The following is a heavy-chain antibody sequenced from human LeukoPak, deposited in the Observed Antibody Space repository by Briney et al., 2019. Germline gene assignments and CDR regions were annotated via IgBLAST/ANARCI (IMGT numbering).Heavy chain of an antibody. J-gene: IGHJ6*04. Sequence: PGGSLRLSCAASGFTFSSYWMHWVRQAPGKGLVWVSRINSDGSSTSYADSVKGRFTISRDNAKNTLYLQMNSLRAEDTAVYYCARDPFYCSGGSCYSNYYYGMDVWGKGTTVTVSS. CDR3: ARDPFYCSGGSCYSNYYYGMDV. CDR2: INSDGSST. CDR1: GFTFSSYW. D-gene: IGHD2-15*01. V-gene: IGHV3-74*01.